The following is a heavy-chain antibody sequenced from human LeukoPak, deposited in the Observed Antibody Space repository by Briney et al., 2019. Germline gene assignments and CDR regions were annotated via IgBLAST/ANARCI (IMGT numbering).Heavy chain of an antibody. J-gene: IGHJ6*02. CDR2: AYYSGST. V-gene: IGHV4-59*01. Sequence: SETLSLTCTVSGGSISSYYWNWIRQPPGKALEWLGYAYYSGSTNYNPSLKTRLTISVDTSKAQFSLTLSSVTAADTAIYASRSGRNYYGMDVWGQGTTVIVSS. CDR1: GGSISSYY. CDR3: RSGRNYYGMDV. D-gene: IGHD3-10*01.